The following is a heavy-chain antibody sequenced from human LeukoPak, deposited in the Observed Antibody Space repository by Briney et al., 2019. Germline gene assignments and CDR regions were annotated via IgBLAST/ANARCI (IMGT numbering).Heavy chain of an antibody. CDR1: GFTFSSYA. J-gene: IGHJ6*02. CDR3: ARGSQGYCSGGSCYYYYYGMDV. Sequence: GGFLRLSCAASGFTFSSYAMHWVRQAPGKGLEWVAVISYDGSNKYYADSVKGRFTISRDNSKNTLYLQMNSLRAEDTAVYYCARGSQGYCSGGSCYYYYYGMDVWGQGTTVTVSS. V-gene: IGHV3-30-3*01. D-gene: IGHD2-15*01. CDR2: ISYDGSNK.